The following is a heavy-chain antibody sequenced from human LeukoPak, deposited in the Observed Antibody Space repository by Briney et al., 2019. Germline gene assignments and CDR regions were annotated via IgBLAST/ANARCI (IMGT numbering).Heavy chain of an antibody. J-gene: IGHJ4*02. CDR3: VRNLAVAGTCFDS. CDR2: IKQDGSET. CDR1: GFTFSGHW. D-gene: IGHD6-19*01. Sequence: GGSLRLSCAASGFTFSGHWMSWVRQALGKGLEWVANIKQDGSETYYVDSVKGRFTISRDNAKNSLFLQMNSLRVEDTAVYYCVRNLAVAGTCFDSWGQGTLVTVSS. V-gene: IGHV3-7*03.